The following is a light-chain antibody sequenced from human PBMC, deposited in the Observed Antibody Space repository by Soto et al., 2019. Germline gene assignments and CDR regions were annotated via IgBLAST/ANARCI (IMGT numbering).Light chain of an antibody. CDR3: SSYTNTSTPCV. CDR2: EVS. CDR1: SSDVGGYNY. V-gene: IGLV2-14*01. Sequence: QSALTQPASVSGSPGQSITISCTGTSSDVGGYNYVSWYQQHPGKAPKLIIYEVSHRPSGASNHFSGYKSGNTASLTISGLQAEDEADYYCSSYTNTSTPCVFGTGTKLTVL. J-gene: IGLJ1*01.